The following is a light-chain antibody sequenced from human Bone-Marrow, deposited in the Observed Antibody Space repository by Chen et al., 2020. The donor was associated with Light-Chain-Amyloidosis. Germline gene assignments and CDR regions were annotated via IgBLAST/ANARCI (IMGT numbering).Light chain of an antibody. V-gene: IGLV2-14*01. CDR1: SGDVGTYNY. J-gene: IGLJ1*01. Sequence: QSALTQPASVSGSPGQSITISCTGTSGDVGTYNYVSWYQQHPGKAPKVMIYAVSNRPSGVSNRFSGSKSCNTASLTISGLQAEAEADYYCSSFTSSSSYVFGPGTKVTVL. CDR2: AVS. CDR3: SSFTSSSSYV.